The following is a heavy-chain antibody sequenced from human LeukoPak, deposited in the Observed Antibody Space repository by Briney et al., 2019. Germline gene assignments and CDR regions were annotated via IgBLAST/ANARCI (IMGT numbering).Heavy chain of an antibody. CDR2: INSDGSST. CDR1: GFTFSSYW. Sequence: GGSLRLSCAASGFTFSSYWMHWVRQAPGKGLVWVSRINSDGSSTSYADSVKGRFTISRDNAKNTLYLQMNSLRAEDTAVYYCAKEYSDWYNWNSPYYYYGMDVWGQGTTVTVSS. V-gene: IGHV3-74*01. D-gene: IGHD1-1*01. CDR3: AKEYSDWYNWNSPYYYYGMDV. J-gene: IGHJ6*02.